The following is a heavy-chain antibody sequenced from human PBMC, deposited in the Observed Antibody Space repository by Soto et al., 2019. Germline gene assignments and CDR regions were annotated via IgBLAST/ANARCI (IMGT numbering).Heavy chain of an antibody. CDR3: ASFGITGTSYYFDY. CDR1: GFTFSSYW. V-gene: IGHV3-74*01. CDR2: INSDGSST. J-gene: IGHJ4*02. D-gene: IGHD1-20*01. Sequence: QPGGSLRLSCAASGFTFSSYWMHWVRQAPGKGLVWVSRINSDGSSTSYADSVKGRFTISRDNSKNTLYLQMNSLRAEDTAVYYCASFGITGTSYYFDYWGQGTLVTVSS.